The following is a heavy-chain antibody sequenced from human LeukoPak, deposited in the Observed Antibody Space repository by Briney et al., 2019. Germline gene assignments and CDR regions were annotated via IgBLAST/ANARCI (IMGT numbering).Heavy chain of an antibody. D-gene: IGHD3-22*01. J-gene: IGHJ4*02. Sequence: GGSLRLSCAASGFTFSSYAMHWVRQAPGKGLEYVSAISSNGGSTYYANSVKGRFTISRDNSKNTLYLQMGSLRAEDMAVYYCARGSRNYYDSAVWGQGTLVTVSS. CDR2: ISSNGGST. V-gene: IGHV3-64*01. CDR1: GFTFSSYA. CDR3: ARGSRNYYDSAV.